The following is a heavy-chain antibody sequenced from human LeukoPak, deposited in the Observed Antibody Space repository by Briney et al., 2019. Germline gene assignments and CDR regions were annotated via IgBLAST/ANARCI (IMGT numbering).Heavy chain of an antibody. V-gene: IGHV4-39*07. J-gene: IGHJ5*02. CDR1: GFTFSSYA. D-gene: IGHD3-9*01. Sequence: GSLRLSCAASGFTFSSYAMSWVRQAPGKGLEWIGSIYYSGSTYYNPSLKSRVTISVDTSKNQFSLKLSSVTAADTAVYYCARGSFILTGHSNWFDPWGQGTLVTVSS. CDR3: ARGSFILTGHSNWFDP. CDR2: IYYSGST.